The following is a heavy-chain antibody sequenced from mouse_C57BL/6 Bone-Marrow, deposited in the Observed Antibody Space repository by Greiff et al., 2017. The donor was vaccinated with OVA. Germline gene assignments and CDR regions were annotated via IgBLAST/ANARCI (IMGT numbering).Heavy chain of an antibody. V-gene: IGHV5-17*01. D-gene: IGHD1-1*01. J-gene: IGHJ1*03. CDR3: ARPYYYDSSTYWYFDV. CDR2: ISSGSSTI. CDR1: GFTFSDYG. Sequence: EVQVVESGGGLVKPGGSLKLSCAASGFTFSDYGMHWVRQAPEKGLEWVAYISSGSSTIYYADTVKGRFTISRDNAKNTLFLQMASLRSEDTAMYYYARPYYYDSSTYWYFDVWGTGTTVTVSS.